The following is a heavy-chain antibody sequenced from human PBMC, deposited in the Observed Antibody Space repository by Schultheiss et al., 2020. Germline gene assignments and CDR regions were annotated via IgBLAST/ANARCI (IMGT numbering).Heavy chain of an antibody. CDR3: AKGGRIYSSSWYDY. CDR1: GFTFSSYA. Sequence: GGSLRLSCAASGFTFSSYAMHWVRQAPGKGLEWVSAISGSGGSTYYADSVKGRFTISRDNSKNTLYLQVISLGAEDTAVYYCAKGGRIYSSSWYDYWGQGTLVTVSS. V-gene: IGHV3-23*01. D-gene: IGHD6-13*01. J-gene: IGHJ4*02. CDR2: ISGSGGST.